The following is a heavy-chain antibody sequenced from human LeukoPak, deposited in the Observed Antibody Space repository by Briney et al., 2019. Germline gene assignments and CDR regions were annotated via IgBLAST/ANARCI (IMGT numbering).Heavy chain of an antibody. D-gene: IGHD1-26*01. CDR3: ARGIVGATTIDY. Sequence: GGSLRLSCAASGFTFSSYWMHWVRQAPGKGLVWVSRIKPDGGSTAYADSVKGRFTISRDNAKNTLYPQMNSLRAEDTAVYYCARGIVGATTIDYWGQGTLVTVSS. CDR2: IKPDGGST. V-gene: IGHV3-74*01. J-gene: IGHJ4*02. CDR1: GFTFSSYW.